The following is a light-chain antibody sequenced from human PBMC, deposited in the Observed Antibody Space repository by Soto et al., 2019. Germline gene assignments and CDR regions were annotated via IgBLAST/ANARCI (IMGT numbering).Light chain of an antibody. CDR2: AAS. Sequence: DLQMTQSPSSVSASVGDRVTITCRASQGINNWLAWYQEKPGKAPKLLMYAASNLQSGVPSRFSGSGTGTDFTLTISSLQAEDVATYYCQQANSFPYTVGRGTKLEIK. V-gene: IGKV1-12*01. CDR3: QQANSFPYT. J-gene: IGKJ2*01. CDR1: QGINNW.